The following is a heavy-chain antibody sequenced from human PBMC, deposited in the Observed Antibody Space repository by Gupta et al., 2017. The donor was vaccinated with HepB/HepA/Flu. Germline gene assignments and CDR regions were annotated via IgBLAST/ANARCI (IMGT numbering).Heavy chain of an antibody. CDR1: GGPNSRCSYY. D-gene: IGHD3-10*01. V-gene: IGHV4-39*01. CDR3: AVQITMVRGVIDY. Sequence: QLHLQESGPGLVRRSDDLSLTCTVSGGPNSRCSYYCGWLLQPPGNGLDWIGSIYYSGTIYYNPILKCRVTISVDTYKMQFSLKLCSATASETAVYYWAVQITMVRGVIDYWGQGTLVTVSS. J-gene: IGHJ4*02. CDR2: IYYSGTI.